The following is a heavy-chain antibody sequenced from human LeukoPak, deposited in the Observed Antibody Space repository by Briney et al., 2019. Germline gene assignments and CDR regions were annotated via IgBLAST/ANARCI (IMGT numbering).Heavy chain of an antibody. J-gene: IGHJ3*02. D-gene: IGHD3-10*01. V-gene: IGHV4-4*07. CDR2: IYTSGST. CDR3: ARNSYGSGSYYLSPYNAFEI. CDR1: GGSISSYY. Sequence: SETLSLTCTVSGGSISSYYWSWIRQPAGKGLEWIGRIYTSGSTNYNPSLKSRVTMSVDTSKNQFSLKLSSVTAADTAVYYCARNSYGSGSYYLSPYNAFEIWGQGTMVTVSS.